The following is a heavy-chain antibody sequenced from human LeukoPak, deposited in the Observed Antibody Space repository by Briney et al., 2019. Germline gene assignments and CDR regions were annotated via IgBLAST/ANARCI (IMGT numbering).Heavy chain of an antibody. J-gene: IGHJ4*02. CDR2: IWYDGSNK. CDR1: GFTFSSYG. V-gene: IGHV3-33*01. D-gene: IGHD6-13*01. Sequence: GRSLRLSCAASGFTFSSYGMHWVRQAPGKGLEWVAVIWYDGSNKYYADSVKGRFAISRDNSKNTLYLQMNSLRAEDTAVYYCARVGTAEGTLEDYWGQGTLVTGSS. CDR3: ARVGTAEGTLEDY.